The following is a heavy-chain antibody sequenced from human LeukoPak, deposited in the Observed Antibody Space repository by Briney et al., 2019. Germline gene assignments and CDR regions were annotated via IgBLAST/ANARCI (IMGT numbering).Heavy chain of an antibody. V-gene: IGHV4-61*02. D-gene: IGHD6-19*01. CDR2: IYTSGST. CDR1: GGSISSGSYY. CDR3: AREIFVAGTRGPFDY. Sequence: SETLSLTCTVSGGSISSGSYYWSWIRQPAGKGLEWIGRIYTSGSTNYNPSLKSRVTISVDTSKNQFSLKLSSVTAADTAVYYCAREIFVAGTRGPFDYWGQGTLVTVSS. J-gene: IGHJ4*02.